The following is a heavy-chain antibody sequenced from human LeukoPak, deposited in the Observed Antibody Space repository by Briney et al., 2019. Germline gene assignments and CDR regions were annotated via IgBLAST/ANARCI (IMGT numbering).Heavy chain of an antibody. CDR1: GFTFSSYW. CDR3: ARDNRFHSGYDRALDY. V-gene: IGHV3-21*01. Sequence: PGGSLRLSCAASGFTFSSYWMHWVRQAPGKGLEWVSSISSSSYIYYADSVKGRFTISRDNAKNSLYLQMNSLRAEDTAVYYCARDNRFHSGYDRALDYWGQGTLVTVSS. D-gene: IGHD5-12*01. J-gene: IGHJ4*02. CDR2: ISSSSYI.